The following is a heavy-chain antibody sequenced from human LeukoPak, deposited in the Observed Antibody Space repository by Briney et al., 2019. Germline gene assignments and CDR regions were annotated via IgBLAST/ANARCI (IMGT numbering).Heavy chain of an antibody. V-gene: IGHV4-30-4*08. D-gene: IGHD3-3*01. Sequence: LRLSCAASGFTFSSYSMNWVRQPPGKGLEWIGYIYHSGNTYYNPSLKSRLTISVDAPRNQFSLKLRSVTAADTAVYYCARGGTRITIVGVVINDFDYWGQGTLVTVSS. CDR3: ARGGTRITIVGVVINDFDY. CDR1: GFTFSSYS. J-gene: IGHJ4*02. CDR2: IYHSGNT.